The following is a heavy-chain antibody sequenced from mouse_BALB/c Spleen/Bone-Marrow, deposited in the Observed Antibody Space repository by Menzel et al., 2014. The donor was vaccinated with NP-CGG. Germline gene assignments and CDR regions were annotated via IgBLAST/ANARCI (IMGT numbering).Heavy chain of an antibody. D-gene: IGHD2-12*01. Sequence: VQLKESGGGLVRPKGSVTFSCAASGFTFNTYAMNWVRQVPGKGLDWVARIRSNSNNYASYYADSVKDRFTSTRYDSKSMLYLQMDNVKTEDTAMYYCVRQNYNYAWFAYWGQGTLVTVSA. CDR3: VRQNYNYAWFAY. CDR2: IRSNSNNYAS. CDR1: GFTFNTYA. J-gene: IGHJ3*01. V-gene: IGHV10-1*02.